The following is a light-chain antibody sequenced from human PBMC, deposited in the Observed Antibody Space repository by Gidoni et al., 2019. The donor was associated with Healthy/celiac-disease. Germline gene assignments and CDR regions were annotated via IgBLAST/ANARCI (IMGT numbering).Light chain of an antibody. Sequence: SYVLTQPPSVSVAPGKTARITCGGNNIGSKSVHGYQQKPGQAPVLVIYDDSDRPSGIPERFSGSNSGNTAPLTISRVEAGDEADYYCQVWDSSSDHPEVVFGGGTKLTVL. CDR1: NIGSKS. V-gene: IGLV3-21*04. CDR3: QVWDSSSDHPEVV. CDR2: DDS. J-gene: IGLJ2*01.